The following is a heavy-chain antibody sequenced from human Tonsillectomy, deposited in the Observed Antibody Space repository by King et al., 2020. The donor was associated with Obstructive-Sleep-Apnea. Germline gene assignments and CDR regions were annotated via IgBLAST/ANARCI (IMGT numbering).Heavy chain of an antibody. CDR3: ARGTITICCYDYCMDV. V-gene: IGHV1-46*01. CDR1: GYTFTSYY. Sequence: QLVQSGAEVKKPGASVKVSCKASGYTFTSYYMHWVRQAPGQGLEWMGIINPSGGSTSYAQKFQGRVTMTRDTSTSTVYMELSSLRSEDTAVYYCARGTITICCYDYCMDVWGQGTTVTVSS. J-gene: IGHJ6*02. CDR2: INPSGGST. D-gene: IGHD3-9*01.